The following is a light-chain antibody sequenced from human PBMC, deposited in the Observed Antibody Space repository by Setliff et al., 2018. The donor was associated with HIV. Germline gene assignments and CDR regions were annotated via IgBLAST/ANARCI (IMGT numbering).Light chain of an antibody. V-gene: IGLV2-14*01. J-gene: IGLJ1*01. CDR3: SSYAITNTLP. CDR2: EVR. Sequence: QSALTQPDSVSGSPGQSITISCTGPSSDVGGYNYVSWYQQHPGKAPKLIIYEVRNRPSGVSNRFSGSKSGNTASLTISGLQAEDEADYYCSSYAITNTLPFGTGTKVTVL. CDR1: SSDVGGYNY.